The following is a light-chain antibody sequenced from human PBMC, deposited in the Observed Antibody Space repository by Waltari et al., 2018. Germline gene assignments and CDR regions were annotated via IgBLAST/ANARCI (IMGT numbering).Light chain of an antibody. J-gene: IGKJ4*01. Sequence: EIVLTQSPGTLSLSPGERAILSCRASQSVSGTYLAWYQQKPGQAPRLLIYGASSRATGIPDRFSGSWSGTVFTLTITRLEPEDFAVYYCQQYGSSPLTFGGGTKVEIK. CDR2: GAS. CDR3: QQYGSSPLT. V-gene: IGKV3-20*01. CDR1: QSVSGTY.